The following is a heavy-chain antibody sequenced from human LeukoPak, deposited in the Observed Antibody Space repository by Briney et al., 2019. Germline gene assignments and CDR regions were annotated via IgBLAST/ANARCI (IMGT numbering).Heavy chain of an antibody. CDR3: ARLQGCTSTTCRGEDY. CDR2: INPNSGGT. J-gene: IGHJ4*02. V-gene: IGHV1-2*02. Sequence: AASVKVPCKASGYTFTDYYMHWVRQAPGQGLEWMGWINPNSGGTNYAQKFQGRVTMTRDTSISTAYMELSRLRSDDSAVYYCARLQGCTSTTCRGEDYWGQGTLVAVSS. CDR1: GYTFTDYY. D-gene: IGHD2-2*01.